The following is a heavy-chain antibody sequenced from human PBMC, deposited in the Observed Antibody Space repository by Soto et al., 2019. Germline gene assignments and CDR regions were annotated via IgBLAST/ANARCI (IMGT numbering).Heavy chain of an antibody. V-gene: IGHV4-31*03. J-gene: IGHJ4*02. D-gene: IGHD6-6*01. CDR3: ARMIEYSSSIDY. CDR2: IYYSGST. Sequence: SETLSLTCTVSGGSISSGGYYWSWIRQHPGKGLEWIGYIYYSGSTYYNPSLKSRVTISVDTSKNQFSLKLSSVTAADTAVYYCARMIEYSSSIDYWGQGTLLTVSS. CDR1: GGSISSGGYY.